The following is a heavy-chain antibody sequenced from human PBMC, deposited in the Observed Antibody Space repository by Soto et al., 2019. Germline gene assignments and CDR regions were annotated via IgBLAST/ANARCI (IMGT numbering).Heavy chain of an antibody. CDR3: ARDRLHSGYDGYY. CDR2: ISTDDGYT. V-gene: IGHV1-18*01. D-gene: IGHD5-12*01. CDR1: GYTFSNYA. J-gene: IGHJ4*02. Sequence: QVQLVQSGAEVKKPGASVKVSCKASGYTFSNYAISWVRQAPGQGLEWMGWISTDDGYTNYARDRVTMTKDSSTNTAYMELRSLRSDDTAIYYCARDRLHSGYDGYYWGQGTLVTVSS.